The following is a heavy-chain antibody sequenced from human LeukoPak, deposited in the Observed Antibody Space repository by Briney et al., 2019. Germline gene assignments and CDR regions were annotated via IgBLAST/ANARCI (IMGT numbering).Heavy chain of an antibody. Sequence: GGSLRLSCAASGFTFTGAWMTWVRQAPGKGLEWVGRIKSKTEGGTTDYAAPVKGRFTISRDDSKNMVYLQMNSLKTEDTAVYYCTTGGRRSTSQYYYGMDVWGQGTTVTVSS. CDR3: TTGGRRSTSQYYYGMDV. CDR1: GFTFTGAW. J-gene: IGHJ6*02. CDR2: IKSKTEGGTT. V-gene: IGHV3-15*01. D-gene: IGHD2-2*01.